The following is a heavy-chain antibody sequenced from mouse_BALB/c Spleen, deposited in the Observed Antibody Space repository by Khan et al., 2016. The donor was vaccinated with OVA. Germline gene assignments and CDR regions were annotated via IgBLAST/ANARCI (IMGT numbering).Heavy chain of an antibody. CDR3: ASHLTGSFAY. CDR1: GFTFSSYG. Sequence: EVQLVESGGDLVKPGGSLKLSCAASGFTFSSYGMSWVRQTPDKRLEWVATISSDGSYTYYPDRVKGRFTISRDNVKNTLYLQMSSLKSEDTAMYYCASHLTGSFAYWGQGTLVTVSA. J-gene: IGHJ3*01. CDR2: ISSDGSYT. D-gene: IGHD4-1*01. V-gene: IGHV5-6*01.